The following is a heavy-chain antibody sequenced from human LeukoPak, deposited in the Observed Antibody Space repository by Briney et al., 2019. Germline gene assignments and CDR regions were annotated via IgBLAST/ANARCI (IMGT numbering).Heavy chain of an antibody. Sequence: GGSLRLSCAASGFTFSNSDMNWVHQAPGKGLEWVSGVSWNGSRTHYADSVKGRFIISRDNSRNTLYLQTNSLRAEDTAVYYCAKGGKWDVTPFDYWGQGTLVTVSS. CDR1: GFTFSNSD. CDR2: VSWNGSRT. J-gene: IGHJ4*02. V-gene: IGHV3-35*01. D-gene: IGHD1-26*01. CDR3: AKGGKWDVTPFDY.